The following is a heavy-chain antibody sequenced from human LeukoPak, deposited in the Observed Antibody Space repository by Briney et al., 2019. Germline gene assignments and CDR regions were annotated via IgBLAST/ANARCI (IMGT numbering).Heavy chain of an antibody. V-gene: IGHV4-59*01. J-gene: IGHJ4*02. CDR3: ARDASGSGNDY. CDR2: IYYSVST. Sequence: SQTLSLTCTVSGGSISSYYWSWIRQPPGKGLEWIGYIYYSVSTNYNPSLKTRVTISVDTSKNQFSLKLSSVTAADTAVYYCARDASGSGNDYWGQGTLVTVSS. CDR1: GGSISSYY. D-gene: IGHD2-15*01.